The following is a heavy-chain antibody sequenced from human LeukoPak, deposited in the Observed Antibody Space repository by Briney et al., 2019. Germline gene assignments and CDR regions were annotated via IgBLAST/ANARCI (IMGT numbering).Heavy chain of an antibody. Sequence: SETLSLTCAVHGGSFNCFYWTWMRQAPGKGPEWIGEINHSRGTSYTASLWSRVTISQDTSKNQFSLKLTSVTAADTAVYYCARGLGEGYPDSWGQGTLVIVSS. CDR1: GGSFNCFY. J-gene: IGHJ4*02. D-gene: IGHD5-24*01. CDR2: INHSRGT. CDR3: ARGLGEGYPDS. V-gene: IGHV4-34*01.